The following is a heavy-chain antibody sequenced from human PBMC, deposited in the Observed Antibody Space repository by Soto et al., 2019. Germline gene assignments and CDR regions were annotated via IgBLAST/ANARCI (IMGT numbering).Heavy chain of an antibody. V-gene: IGHV3-30-3*01. CDR3: ARDYYRFNSGYGFSMEV. CDR1: GFTFSSYA. CDR2: ISYDGSNK. J-gene: IGHJ6*04. Sequence: QVQLVESGGGVVQPGRSLRLSCAASGFTFSSYAMHWVRQAPGKGLEWVAVISYDGSNKYYADSVKGRFNISRDNYKNPLRRQMTSQTDEGAAGYYCARDYYRFNSGYGFSMEVCVEGTPVTVSS. D-gene: IGHD5-12*01.